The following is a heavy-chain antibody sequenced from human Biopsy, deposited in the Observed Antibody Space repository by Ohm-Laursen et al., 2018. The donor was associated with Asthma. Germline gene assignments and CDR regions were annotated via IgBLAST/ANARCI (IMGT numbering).Heavy chain of an antibody. Sequence: SLRLSCSASGFTFSSYGMDWVRQAPGKGLEWVALMSYDGSIKDYADSVKGRLTISRDNSMNTLYLHMNSLRVEDTAVYYCARGLDYSGRSGFDSWGQGTLVTVSS. J-gene: IGHJ4*02. D-gene: IGHD3-10*01. CDR3: ARGLDYSGRSGFDS. CDR1: GFTFSSYG. V-gene: IGHV3-33*05. CDR2: MSYDGSIK.